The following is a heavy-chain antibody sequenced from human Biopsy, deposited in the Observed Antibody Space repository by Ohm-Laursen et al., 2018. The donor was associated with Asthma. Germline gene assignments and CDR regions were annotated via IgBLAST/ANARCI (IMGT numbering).Heavy chain of an antibody. D-gene: IGHD2-2*01. CDR2: INSVFGTT. CDR1: GGTFNTYV. J-gene: IGHJ4*02. Sequence: SVTVSCKSLGGTFNTYVIGWVRQAPGQGLEWMGGINSVFGTTTYPQKFQDRVTITADDSTSTVYMELSSLRSEDTAVYYCARKAGSCISRTCYSLDFRGQGTLVTVSS. CDR3: ARKAGSCISRTCYSLDF. V-gene: IGHV1-69*13.